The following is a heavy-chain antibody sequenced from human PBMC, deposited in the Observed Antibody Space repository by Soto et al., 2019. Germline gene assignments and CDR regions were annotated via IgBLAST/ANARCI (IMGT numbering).Heavy chain of an antibody. CDR2: INPNSGGT. D-gene: IGHD6-13*01. Sequence: QVQLVQSGAEVKKPGASVKVSCKASGYTFTGYYMHWVRQAPGQGLEWMGWINPNSGGTNYAQKFQGWVIMSRDTSISTAYMELSRLRSDDTAVYYYARGYSSSCYSGYGMDVWGQGTTVTVSS. V-gene: IGHV1-2*04. J-gene: IGHJ6*02. CDR3: ARGYSSSCYSGYGMDV. CDR1: GYTFTGYY.